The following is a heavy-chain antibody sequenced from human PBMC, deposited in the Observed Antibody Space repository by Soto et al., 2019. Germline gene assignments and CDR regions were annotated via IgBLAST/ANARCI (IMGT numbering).Heavy chain of an antibody. Sequence: SGPTLVNPTQTLTLTCTFSGFSLITSGLGVGWIRQPPGKALEWLALIYWDDDKRYSPSLKSRLTITKDTSKNQVVLTMTNMDPVDTATYYCSHRPFGRRGYSFDSWGQGTLVTVSA. V-gene: IGHV2-5*02. CDR3: SHRPFGRRGYSFDS. CDR1: GFSLITSGLG. D-gene: IGHD3-16*01. CDR2: IYWDDDK. J-gene: IGHJ4*02.